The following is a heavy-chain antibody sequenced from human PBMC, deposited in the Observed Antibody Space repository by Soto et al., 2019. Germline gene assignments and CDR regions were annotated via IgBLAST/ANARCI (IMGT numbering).Heavy chain of an antibody. CDR2: IYYRGNT. CDR1: GGSFSGDY. D-gene: IGHD3-9*01. V-gene: IGHV4-59*08. CDR3: ARHPGYYDILTGYSTYYFDY. J-gene: IGHJ4*02. Sequence: SETLSLTCAVYGGSFSGDYWTWIRQPPGTGLEWIGYIYYRGNTNYNPSLKSRVTISLDTSKNQFSLKLSSVTAADTAVYYCARHPGYYDILTGYSTYYFDYWGQGTLVTVSS.